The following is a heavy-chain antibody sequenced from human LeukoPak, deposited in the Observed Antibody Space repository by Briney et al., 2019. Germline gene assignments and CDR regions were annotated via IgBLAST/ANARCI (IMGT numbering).Heavy chain of an antibody. V-gene: IGHV3-7*01. CDR1: GFIFSNYG. Sequence: GGSLRLSCAASGFIFSNYGMHWVRQAPGKGLEWVANIKEDGSEKYYVDSVKGRFTISRDNAKNSLYLQMNSLRAEDTAVYYCARKPIDYWSQGTLVTVSS. CDR3: ARKPIDY. CDR2: IKEDGSEK. D-gene: IGHD1-14*01. J-gene: IGHJ4*02.